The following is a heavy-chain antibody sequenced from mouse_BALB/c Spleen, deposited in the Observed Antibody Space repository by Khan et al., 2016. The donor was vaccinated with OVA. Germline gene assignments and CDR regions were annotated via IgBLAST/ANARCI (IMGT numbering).Heavy chain of an antibody. CDR3: TRPIYYYDAMDY. CDR1: GFNIKDTY. J-gene: IGHJ4*01. CDR2: IDPANGNS. D-gene: IGHD1-1*01. V-gene: IGHV14-3*02. Sequence: VRLQQSGAELVKPGASVKLSCTASGFNIKDTYIHWVKQRPEQGLEWIGRIDPANGNSKYDPRFQGKATLTADTSSNTAYLQLSSLTSEDAAVYYCTRPIYYYDAMDYWGQGTSVTGSS.